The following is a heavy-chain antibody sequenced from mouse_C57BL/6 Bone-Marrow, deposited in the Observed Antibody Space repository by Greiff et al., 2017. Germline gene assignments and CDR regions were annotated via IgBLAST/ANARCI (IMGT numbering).Heavy chain of an antibody. D-gene: IGHD2-1*01. CDR1: GYTFTSYW. CDR2: IDPSDSYT. V-gene: IGHV1-50*01. Sequence: VQLQQPGAELVKPGASVKLSCKASGYTFTSYWMQWVKQRPGQGLEWIGEIDPSDSYTNYNQKFKGKATLTVDTSSSTAYMQLSSLTSEDSAVYYCARGVNYEYYYAMDYWGQGTSVTVSS. CDR3: ARGVNYEYYYAMDY. J-gene: IGHJ4*01.